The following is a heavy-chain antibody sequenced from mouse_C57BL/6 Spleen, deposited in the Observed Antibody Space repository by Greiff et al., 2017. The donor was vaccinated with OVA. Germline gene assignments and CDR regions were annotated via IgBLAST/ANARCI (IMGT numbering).Heavy chain of an antibody. J-gene: IGHJ4*01. V-gene: IGHV1-52*01. Sequence: QVQLQQPGAELVRPGSSVKLSCKASGYTFTSYWMHWVKQRPIQGLEWIGNIDPSDSETNYNQKFKDKATLTVDKSSSTAYMQLSSLTSEDSAVYYCARGVYSNYDAMDYWGQGTSVTVSS. CDR3: ARGVYSNYDAMDY. CDR1: GYTFTSYW. D-gene: IGHD2-5*01. CDR2: IDPSDSET.